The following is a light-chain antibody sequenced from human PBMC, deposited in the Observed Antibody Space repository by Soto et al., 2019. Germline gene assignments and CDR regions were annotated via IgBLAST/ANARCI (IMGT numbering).Light chain of an antibody. CDR3: QQRSDWPPIT. Sequence: EIVLTQSPSTLSLSPGERATLSCRASQSVSESLAWYQQKPGQAPRLLIYDVSYRATGIPVRFSGSGSGTDFTLTISSLEPEDFAAYYCQQRSDWPPITFGQGTRLEIK. J-gene: IGKJ5*01. V-gene: IGKV3-11*01. CDR1: QSVSES. CDR2: DVS.